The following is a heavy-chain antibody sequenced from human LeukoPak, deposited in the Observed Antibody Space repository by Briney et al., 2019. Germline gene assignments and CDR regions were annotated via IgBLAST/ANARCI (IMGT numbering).Heavy chain of an antibody. D-gene: IGHD3-3*01. CDR2: ISYSGTT. CDR1: GGSISSYY. CDR3: ARAYYDFWSGYYSGHWFDP. Sequence: PSETLSLTCTVSGGSISSYYWSWIRQPPGKGLEWIGYISYSGTTTYNPSLKSRVTISVDTSKNQFSLKLSSVTAADTAVYYCARAYYDFWSGYYSGHWFDPWGQGTLVTVSS. J-gene: IGHJ5*02. V-gene: IGHV4-59*12.